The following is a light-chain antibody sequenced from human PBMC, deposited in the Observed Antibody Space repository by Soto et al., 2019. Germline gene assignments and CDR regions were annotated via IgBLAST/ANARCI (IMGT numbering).Light chain of an antibody. CDR1: QGISDY. CDR2: AAS. V-gene: IGKV1-27*01. CDR3: QRYNSVPRT. Sequence: DIQMTQSPSSLSASLGDRVTITCRASQGISDYLAWYQQKPGKVPKLLIFAASTLQSGVPSRFSGSGSGAHFTLTISSLQPEDVATYYCQRYNSVPRTFGGGTKVEIK. J-gene: IGKJ4*01.